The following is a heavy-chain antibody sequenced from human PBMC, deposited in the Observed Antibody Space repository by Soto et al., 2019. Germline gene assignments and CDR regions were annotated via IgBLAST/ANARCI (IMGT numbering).Heavy chain of an antibody. Sequence: GASVKVSFKASGGTFSSYAISWLRQAPGQGLEWMGGIIPIFGTANYAQKFQGRVTITADESTSTAYMELSSLRSEDTAVYYCASETGGGYGMDVWGQGTTVTVSS. CDR1: GGTFSSYA. CDR3: ASETGGGYGMDV. CDR2: IIPIFGTA. D-gene: IGHD2-15*01. V-gene: IGHV1-69*13. J-gene: IGHJ6*02.